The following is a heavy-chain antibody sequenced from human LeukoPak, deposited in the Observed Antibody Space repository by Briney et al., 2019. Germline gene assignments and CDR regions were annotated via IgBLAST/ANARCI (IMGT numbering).Heavy chain of an antibody. CDR1: GFTFSSYW. CDR3: ARGDTMVRGVIKAYYYYYMDV. D-gene: IGHD3-10*01. V-gene: IGHV3-7*01. Sequence: PGGSLRLSCAAPGFTFSSYWMSWVRQAPGKGLERVANIKQDGSEKYYVDSVKGRFTISRDNAKNSLYLQMNSLRAEDTAVYYCARGDTMVRGVIKAYYYYYMDVWGKGTTVTVSS. J-gene: IGHJ6*03. CDR2: IKQDGSEK.